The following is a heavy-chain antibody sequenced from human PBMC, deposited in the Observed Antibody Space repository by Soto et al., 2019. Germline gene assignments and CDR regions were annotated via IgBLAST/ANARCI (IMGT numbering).Heavy chain of an antibody. CDR2: ISSSGYTV. Sequence: LRLSCAASILIFSTYEMNWVRKAPGKGLEWVSYISSSGYTVYYADSVKGRFTISRDNTRNSLYLQMNSLRDEDTALYYCVRYCSTTLCNGVATRTFDYWGQGTLVTVSS. V-gene: IGHV3-48*03. D-gene: IGHD2-2*01. CDR3: VRYCSTTLCNGVATRTFDY. J-gene: IGHJ4*02. CDR1: ILIFSTYE.